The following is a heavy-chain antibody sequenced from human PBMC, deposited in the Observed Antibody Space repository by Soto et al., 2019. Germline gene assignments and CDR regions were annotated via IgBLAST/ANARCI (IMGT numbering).Heavy chain of an antibody. CDR2: ISSSSSYI. J-gene: IGHJ4*02. CDR1: GFTFSSYS. CDR3: ARVVTYCTNGVCYSFDY. D-gene: IGHD2-8*01. Sequence: GGSLRLSCAASGFTFSSYSMNWVRQAPGKGLEWVSSISSSSSYIYYADSVKGRFTISRDNAKNSLYPQMNSLRAEDTAVYYCARVVTYCTNGVCYSFDYWGQGTLVTVSS. V-gene: IGHV3-21*01.